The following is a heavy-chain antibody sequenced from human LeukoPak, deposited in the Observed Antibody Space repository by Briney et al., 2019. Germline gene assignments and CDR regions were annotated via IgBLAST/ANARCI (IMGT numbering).Heavy chain of an antibody. CDR3: TKELHVAVAVADYYYFYMDV. Sequence: GGSLRLSCAASGFAFSTFAMGWVRQSPGKGLEWLSTINGGGNTTFYADSVKGRFTLSRDNSRNTLYLHMDSLRPDDTAIYYCTKELHVAVAVADYYYFYMDVWGRGTAVTVSS. V-gene: IGHV3-23*01. CDR2: INGGGNTT. J-gene: IGHJ6*03. D-gene: IGHD6-19*01. CDR1: GFAFSTFA.